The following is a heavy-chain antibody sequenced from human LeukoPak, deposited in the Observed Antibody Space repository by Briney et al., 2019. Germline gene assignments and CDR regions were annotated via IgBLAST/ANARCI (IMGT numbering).Heavy chain of an antibody. CDR3: AHRQDGYNIYTFDY. CDR2: IYWNDDK. D-gene: IGHD5-24*01. Sequence: ESGPTLVKPTQTLTLTCTFSGFSLSTSGVGVGWIRQPPGKALEWLALIYWNDDKRYSPSLKSRLTITKDTSKNQVVLTMTNMDPVDTATYYCAHRQDGYNIYTFDYWGQGTLVTVSS. CDR1: GFSLSTSGVG. V-gene: IGHV2-5*01. J-gene: IGHJ4*02.